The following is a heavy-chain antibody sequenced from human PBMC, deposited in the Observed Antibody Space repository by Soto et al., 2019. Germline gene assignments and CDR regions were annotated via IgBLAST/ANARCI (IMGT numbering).Heavy chain of an antibody. V-gene: IGHV3-73*01. CDR3: TMTGMDA. Sequence: EVQLVESGGGLVQPGGSLKLSCAASGFTFSGSAVHWVRQASGKGLEWVGRIRSKANSYATAYTASVKGRFTISRDDSKNTAYLQMNSLKTEDTAVYYCTMTGMDAWGQGTTVTVSS. CDR2: IRSKANSYAT. CDR1: GFTFSGSA. J-gene: IGHJ6*02.